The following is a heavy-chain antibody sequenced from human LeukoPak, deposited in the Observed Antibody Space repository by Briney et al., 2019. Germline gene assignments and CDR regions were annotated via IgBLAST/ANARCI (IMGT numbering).Heavy chain of an antibody. D-gene: IGHD2-2*01. CDR2: ISYDGSNK. Sequence: QPGGSLRLSCAASGFTFSSYAMHWVRQAPGKGLEWVAVISYDGSNKYYADSVKGRFTISRDNSKNTLYLQMNSLRAEDTAVYYCARDTTSPGYQLLEVGAFDIWGQGTMVTVSS. CDR1: GFTFSSYA. V-gene: IGHV3-30-3*01. J-gene: IGHJ3*02. CDR3: ARDTTSPGYQLLEVGAFDI.